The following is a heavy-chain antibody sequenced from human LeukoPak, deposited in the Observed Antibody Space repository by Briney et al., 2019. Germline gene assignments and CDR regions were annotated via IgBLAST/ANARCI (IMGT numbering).Heavy chain of an antibody. CDR1: GFTFGGYA. CDR2: ISRSGGTP. V-gene: IGHV3-23*01. CDR3: AKESYYYGSGSYYNPHYFDY. D-gene: IGHD3-10*01. J-gene: IGHJ4*02. Sequence: GALRLSCAASGFTFGGYAMTRVRQAPGKGLEWVSVISRSGGTPYYADSVKGRFTISRDNSKNTLYLQMNSLRAEDTAVYYCAKESYYYGSGSYYNPHYFDYWGQGTLVTVSS.